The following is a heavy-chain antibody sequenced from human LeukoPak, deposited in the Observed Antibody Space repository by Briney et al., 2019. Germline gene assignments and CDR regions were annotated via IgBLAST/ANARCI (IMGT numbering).Heavy chain of an antibody. J-gene: IGHJ4*02. CDR2: IYYSGST. CDR3: ARKGYYDSSGYLNY. Sequence: SETLSLTCTVSGGSISSSSYYWGWIRQPPGKGLEWIGSIYYSGSTYCNPSLKSRVTISVDTSKNQFSLKLSSVTAADTAVYYCARKGYYDSSGYLNYWGQGTLVTVSS. CDR1: GGSISSSSYY. D-gene: IGHD3-22*01. V-gene: IGHV4-39*01.